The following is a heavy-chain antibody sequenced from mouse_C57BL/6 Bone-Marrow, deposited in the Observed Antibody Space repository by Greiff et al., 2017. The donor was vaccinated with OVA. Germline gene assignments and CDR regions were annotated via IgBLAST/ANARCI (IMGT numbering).Heavy chain of an antibody. J-gene: IGHJ1*03. Sequence: QVPLQQPGAELVKPGASVKMSCKASGYTFTSYWLTWVKQRPGQGLEWIGDIYPGSGSTNYNEKFKSKATLTVDTSSSTAYMQLSSLTSEDSAVYYCASEDGSSFWYVDVWGTGTTVTVSS. CDR2: IYPGSGST. CDR1: GYTFTSYW. CDR3: ASEDGSSFWYVDV. V-gene: IGHV1-55*01. D-gene: IGHD1-1*01.